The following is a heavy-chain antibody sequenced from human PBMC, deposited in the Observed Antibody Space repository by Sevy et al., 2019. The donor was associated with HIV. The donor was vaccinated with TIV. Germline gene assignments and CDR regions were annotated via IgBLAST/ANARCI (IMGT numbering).Heavy chain of an antibody. CDR1: GFTFSTYA. CDR2: ISGSGSST. J-gene: IGHJ4*02. V-gene: IGHV3-23*01. Sequence: GGALRLSCAASGFTFSTYAMTWVRQAPGGGLEWVSVISGSGSSTYYADSVKGRFTISRDNSKNTLFLQMNSLSADDTAVYYCAKDRVSGTYYSGDFDYWGQGTLVTVSS. CDR3: AKDRVSGTYYSGDFDY. D-gene: IGHD3-10*01.